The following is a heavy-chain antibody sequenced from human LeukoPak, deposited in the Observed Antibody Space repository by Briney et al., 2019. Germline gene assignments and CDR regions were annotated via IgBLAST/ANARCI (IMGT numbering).Heavy chain of an antibody. V-gene: IGHV3-74*01. CDR1: GFTFSSYW. CDR2: INSDGSST. Sequence: GGSLRLSCAASGFTFSSYWMHWVRQAPGKGLVWVSRINSDGSSTIYADSVKGRFTISRDNAKNTLYLQMNSLRAEDTAVYYCARVSSSWDDAFDIWGQGTMVTVSS. D-gene: IGHD6-13*01. CDR3: ARVSSSWDDAFDI. J-gene: IGHJ3*02.